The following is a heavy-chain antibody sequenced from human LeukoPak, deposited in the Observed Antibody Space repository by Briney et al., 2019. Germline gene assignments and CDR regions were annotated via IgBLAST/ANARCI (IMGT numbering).Heavy chain of an antibody. CDR2: IYPGDSDT. CDR3: ARQGLSSGWYSTDAFDI. D-gene: IGHD6-19*01. J-gene: IGHJ3*02. CDR1: GYSFTSYW. Sequence: GESLEISCKGSGYSFTSYWIGWVRQMPGKGLEWMGIIYPGDSDTRYSPSFQGQVTISADKSISATYLQWSSLKASDTAMYYCARQGLSSGWYSTDAFDIWGQGTTVTVSS. V-gene: IGHV5-51*01.